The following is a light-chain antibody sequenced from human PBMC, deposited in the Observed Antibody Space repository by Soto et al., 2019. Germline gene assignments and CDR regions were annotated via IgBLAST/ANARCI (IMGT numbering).Light chain of an antibody. Sequence: SNYVKWYQQKPGKAPMLLIYAASRVPSGVPSRFSGSGSGTDLTLTISSLQPEDFATYYCQQNNRLPWTFGQGTKVDIK. CDR3: QQNNRLPWT. CDR2: AAS. CDR1: SNY. J-gene: IGKJ1*01. V-gene: IGKV1-39*01.